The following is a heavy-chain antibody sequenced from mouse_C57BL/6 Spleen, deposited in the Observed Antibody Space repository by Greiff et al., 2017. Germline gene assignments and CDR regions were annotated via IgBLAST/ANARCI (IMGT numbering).Heavy chain of an antibody. CDR2: IWSGGST. Sequence: QVQLKESGGGLVKPGGSLKLSCAASGFTFSDYGMHWVRQAPEKGLEWLGVIWSGGSTDYNAAFISRLSISKDNSKSQVFFKMNSLQADDTAIYYCARNLGRNYFDYWGQGTTLTVSS. J-gene: IGHJ2*01. V-gene: IGHV2-2*01. CDR1: GFTFSDYG. CDR3: ARNLGRNYFDY. D-gene: IGHD4-1*01.